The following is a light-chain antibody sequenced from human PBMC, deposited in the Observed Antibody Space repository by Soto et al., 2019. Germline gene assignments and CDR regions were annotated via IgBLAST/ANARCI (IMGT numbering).Light chain of an antibody. CDR2: GAS. CDR3: QQRSNWPRT. V-gene: IGKV3D-15*01. CDR1: QSVGIN. Sequence: EIVMTQSSATLSVSPGERATLACRASQSVGINLAWYQQKPGQAPRLLIYGASTRATGIPARFSGGGSGTEFTLTISSLEPEDFAVYYCQQRSNWPRTFGQGTKVDIK. J-gene: IGKJ1*01.